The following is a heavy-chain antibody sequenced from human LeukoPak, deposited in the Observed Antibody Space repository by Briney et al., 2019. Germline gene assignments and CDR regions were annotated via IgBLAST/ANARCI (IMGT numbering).Heavy chain of an antibody. V-gene: IGHV3-23*01. CDR3: AKGVLSPVIVPFDF. CDR2: ISTSGGST. D-gene: IGHD2/OR15-2a*01. J-gene: IGHJ4*02. CDR1: GFTFSNYA. Sequence: AGGSLRLSCAASGFTFSNYAVTWVRQAPGKGLEWVSAISTSGGSTFYADSVKGRFTISRDNSKNTVYLQMNSLRAEGTAVYYCAKGVLSPVIVPFDFWGQGTLVTVSS.